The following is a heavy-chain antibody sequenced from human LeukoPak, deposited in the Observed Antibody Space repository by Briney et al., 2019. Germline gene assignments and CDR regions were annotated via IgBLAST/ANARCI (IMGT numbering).Heavy chain of an antibody. V-gene: IGHV3-30*04. CDR3: ARDGPATTVTTLAFDI. Sequence: GGSLRLSCAASGFTFSSYAMHWVRQAPGKGLEWVAVISYDGSNKYYADSVKGRFTISRDNSKNTLYLQINSLRAEDTAVYYCARDGPATTVTTLAFDIWGHGTMVTVSS. J-gene: IGHJ3*02. CDR1: GFTFSSYA. CDR2: ISYDGSNK. D-gene: IGHD4-17*01.